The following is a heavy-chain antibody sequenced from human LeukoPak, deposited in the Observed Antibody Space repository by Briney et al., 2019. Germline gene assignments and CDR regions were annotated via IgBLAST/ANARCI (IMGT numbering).Heavy chain of an antibody. D-gene: IGHD6-19*01. J-gene: IGHJ4*02. CDR2: IGTAGDT. Sequence: GGSLRLSCAASGFTFSTYDMHWVRQATGKGLEWVSAIGTAGDTYYLDPVKGRFTISRENAKNSLYLQMNSLRAEDTAVYYCAKRVLAVAGGYFDYWGQGTLVTVSS. V-gene: IGHV3-13*01. CDR3: AKRVLAVAGGYFDY. CDR1: GFTFSTYD.